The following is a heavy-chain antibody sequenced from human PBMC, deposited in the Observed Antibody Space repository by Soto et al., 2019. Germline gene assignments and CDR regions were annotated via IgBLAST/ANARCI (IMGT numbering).Heavy chain of an antibody. J-gene: IGHJ5*02. CDR1: GYSISSGYY. CDR3: ARAYYDYNNYHTRGWFDP. V-gene: IGHV4-38-2*01. Sequence: SETLSLTCAVSGYSISSGYYWGWIRQPPGKGLEWIGSMYHSGSTYYNPSLKSRVTISVDTSKNQFSLKLSSVTAADTAVYYCARAYYDYNNYHTRGWFDPWGQGTLVTVSS. CDR2: MYHSGST. D-gene: IGHD3-22*01.